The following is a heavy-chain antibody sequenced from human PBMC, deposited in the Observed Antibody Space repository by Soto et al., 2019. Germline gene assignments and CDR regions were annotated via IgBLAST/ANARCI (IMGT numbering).Heavy chain of an antibody. V-gene: IGHV1-18*01. CDR3: ARGVPYYDYVWWSYPFTPPFDI. J-gene: IGHJ3*02. Sequence: ASVKVSCKASGYTFTSYGISWVRHAPGQGLEWMGWISAYNGNTNYAQKLQGRVTMTTDTSTSTAYMELRSLRSDDTAVYYCARGVPYYDYVWWSYPFTPPFDIWGQGTMVPGSS. D-gene: IGHD3-16*01. CDR1: GYTFTSYG. CDR2: ISAYNGNT.